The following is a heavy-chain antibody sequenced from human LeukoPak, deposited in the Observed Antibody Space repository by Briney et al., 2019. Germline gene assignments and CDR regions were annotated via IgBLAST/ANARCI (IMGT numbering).Heavy chain of an antibody. CDR1: GFTFSSYA. D-gene: IGHD3-22*01. CDR2: ISSNGGST. V-gene: IGHV3-64D*06. J-gene: IGHJ3*02. CDR3: VKNWPDDSSGYYLDAFDI. Sequence: PGGSLRLSCSASGFTFSSYAMHWVRQAPGKGLEYVSAISSNGGSTYYADSVKGRFTISRDNSKNTLYLQMSSLRAEDTAVYYCVKNWPDDSSGYYLDAFDIWGQGTMVTVSS.